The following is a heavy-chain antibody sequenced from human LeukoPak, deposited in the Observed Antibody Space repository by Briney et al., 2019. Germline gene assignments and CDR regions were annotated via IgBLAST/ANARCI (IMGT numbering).Heavy chain of an antibody. CDR3: AGLGVMVLVYQSES. CDR2: ISYSGNT. D-gene: IGHD2-8*01. CDR1: GGSVSSSKYL. J-gene: IGHJ1*01. Sequence: PSETLSLTCAVAGGSVSSSKYLWGWIRQPPGKELEWIGSISYSGNTDYNPSLKSRVTLSVDTSKNQFSLKLTSVTAADSAVYYCAGLGVMVLVYQSESWGQGTPVTVSS. V-gene: IGHV4-39*07.